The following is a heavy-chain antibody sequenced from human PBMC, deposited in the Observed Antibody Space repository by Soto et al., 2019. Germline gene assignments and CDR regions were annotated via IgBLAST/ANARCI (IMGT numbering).Heavy chain of an antibody. Sequence: QVQLQQWGAGLLKPSETLSLTCAVYGGSFSGYYWSWIRQPPGKGLEWIGEINHSGSTNYNPSLXXRVXXXVDTSKNQFSXXLXSXXAADTAVYYCARGRRNLGYCSGGSCYRFGWNAFDIWGQGTMVTVSS. D-gene: IGHD2-15*01. CDR3: ARGRRNLGYCSGGSCYRFGWNAFDI. CDR1: GGSFSGYY. J-gene: IGHJ3*02. V-gene: IGHV4-34*01. CDR2: INHSGST.